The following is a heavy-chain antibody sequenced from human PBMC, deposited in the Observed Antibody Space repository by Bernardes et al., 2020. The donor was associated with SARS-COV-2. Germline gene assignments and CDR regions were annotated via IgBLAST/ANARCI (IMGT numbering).Heavy chain of an antibody. Sequence: GGSLRLSCAASGFTFSSYGMHWVRQAPGKGLEWVAVIWYDGSNKYYADSVKGRFTISRDNSKNTLYLQMNSLRAEDTAVYYCAKDPGYYYDSSGYYPPYYYYGMEVWGRGTTVTVSS. J-gene: IGHJ6*04. CDR2: IWYDGSNK. D-gene: IGHD3-22*01. V-gene: IGHV3-30*02. CDR1: GFTFSSYG. CDR3: AKDPGYYYDSSGYYPPYYYYGMEV.